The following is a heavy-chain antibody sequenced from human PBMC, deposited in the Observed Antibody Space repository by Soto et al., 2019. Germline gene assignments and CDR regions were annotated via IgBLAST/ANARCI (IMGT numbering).Heavy chain of an antibody. J-gene: IGHJ3*02. CDR1: GRQIRSSHL. CDR3: ARETSYYYDSSDAFHI. Sequence: SDALSLTGFFSGRQIRSSHLGRWVRQPPGKGLEWIGEIYHSGSTNYNPSLKSRVTISVDKSKNQFSLKLSSVTAADTAVYYCARETSYYYDSSDAFHIWGQGTMVT. D-gene: IGHD3-22*01. V-gene: IGHV4-4*02. CDR2: IYHSGST.